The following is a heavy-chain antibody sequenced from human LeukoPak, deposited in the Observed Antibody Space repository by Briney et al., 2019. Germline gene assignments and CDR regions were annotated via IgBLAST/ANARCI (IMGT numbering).Heavy chain of an antibody. CDR3: AREIGMYYYDSSGYSDAFDI. D-gene: IGHD3-22*01. Sequence: PSETLSLTCTVSGGSISSSSYYWGWIRQPPGKGLEWIGSIYYSGSTYYNPSLKSRVTISVDTSKNQFSLKLSSVTAADTAVYYCAREIGMYYYDSSGYSDAFDIWGQGTMVTVSS. CDR2: IYYSGST. J-gene: IGHJ3*02. V-gene: IGHV4-39*07. CDR1: GGSISSSSYY.